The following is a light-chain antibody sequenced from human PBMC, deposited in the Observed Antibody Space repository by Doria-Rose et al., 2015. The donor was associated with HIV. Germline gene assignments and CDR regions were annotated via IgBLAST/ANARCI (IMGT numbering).Light chain of an antibody. CDR1: QSFSSTY. CDR2: DGS. V-gene: IGKV3-20*01. CDR3: HQYGTSWT. J-gene: IGKJ1*01. Sequence: EIALAQSPGTLSLSPGERATLPCRASQSFSSTYLAWYQQKPGQAPSLLIYDGSTRATGIPDRFSASGSGTDFTLTINGLEPEDFALYYCHQYGTSWTFGQGTKVEI.